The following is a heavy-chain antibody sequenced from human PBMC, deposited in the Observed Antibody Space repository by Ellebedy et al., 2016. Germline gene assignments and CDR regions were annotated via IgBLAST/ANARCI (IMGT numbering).Heavy chain of an antibody. J-gene: IGHJ4*02. CDR2: ISGDGKTT. CDR3: YYGHYSGS. CDR1: GFTFSDFF. D-gene: IGHD4-17*01. Sequence: GGSLRLSXVASGFTFSDFFMSWVRQVPGGGLEWLSTISGDGKTTFSADSVKGRFAISRDNSRNTVFLLMNSLRAEDTAVYYCYYGHYSGSWGQGTLVTVSS. V-gene: IGHV3-23*01.